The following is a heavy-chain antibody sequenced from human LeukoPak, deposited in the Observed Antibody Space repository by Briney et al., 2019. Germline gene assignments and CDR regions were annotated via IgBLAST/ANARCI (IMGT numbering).Heavy chain of an antibody. CDR3: ASDLVVTAIGELDY. J-gene: IGHJ4*02. V-gene: IGHV3-30-3*01. Sequence: GGSLRLSCAASGFTFGSYAMHWVCQAPGKGLEWVAIISYDGSNKYYADSVKGRFTISRDNSKNTLYLQMNSLRAEDTAVYYCASDLVVTAIGELDYWGQGTLVTVSS. D-gene: IGHD2-21*02. CDR1: GFTFGSYA. CDR2: ISYDGSNK.